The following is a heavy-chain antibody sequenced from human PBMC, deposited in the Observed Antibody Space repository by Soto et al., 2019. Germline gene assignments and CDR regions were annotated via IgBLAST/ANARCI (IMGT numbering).Heavy chain of an antibody. V-gene: IGHV1-3*01. CDR2: INAGNGNT. CDR3: ARAGTTVVTPLTYYFDY. J-gene: IGHJ4*02. Sequence: ASVKVSCKASGYTFTSYAMHWARQAPGQRLEWMGWINAGNGNTKYSQKFQGRVTITRDTSASTAYMELSSLRSEDTAVYYCARAGTTVVTPLTYYFDYWGQGTLVTVSS. D-gene: IGHD4-17*01. CDR1: GYTFTSYA.